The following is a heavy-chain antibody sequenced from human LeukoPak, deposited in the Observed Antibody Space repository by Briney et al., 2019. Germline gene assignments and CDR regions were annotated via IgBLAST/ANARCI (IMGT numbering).Heavy chain of an antibody. CDR1: GGSFSGYY. CDR2: INHSGST. V-gene: IGHV4-34*01. J-gene: IGHJ4*02. D-gene: IGHD2-21*02. CDR3: ARHKRAYCGGDCYFHSYFDY. Sequence: PSETLSLTCAVYGGSFSGYYWSWIRQPPGKGLEWIGEINHSGSTNYNPSLKSRVTISVDTSKNQFSLKLSSVTAADTAVYYCARHKRAYCGGDCYFHSYFDYWGQGTLVTVSS.